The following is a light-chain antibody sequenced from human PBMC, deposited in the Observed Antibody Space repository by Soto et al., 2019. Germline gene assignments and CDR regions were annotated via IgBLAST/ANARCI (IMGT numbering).Light chain of an antibody. CDR2: GAS. J-gene: IGKJ1*01. CDR3: QQYVSYPRT. Sequence: EIWLTQSPGTLSLSPGERATLSCRASQSVSSSYLAWYQQKPGQAPRLLIYGASTRATGIPDRFSGSGSGTDFTLTISSMQTEDFEVYYCQQYVSYPRTFGQGTKVDI. CDR1: QSVSSSY. V-gene: IGKV3-20*01.